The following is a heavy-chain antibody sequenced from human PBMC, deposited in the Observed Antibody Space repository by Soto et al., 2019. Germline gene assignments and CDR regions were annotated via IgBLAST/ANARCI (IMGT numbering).Heavy chain of an antibody. CDR2: IYYSGTT. Sequence: QVQLQESGPGLVKPSQTLSLICIVSGGYISSSAVGSYWTWILQHPGKGLEWIGYIYYSGTTYYNPSLKSRPTISMDTSENQFSLELTSVTAADTAIYFCASGHDAYKVRYWGQGTLVTVSS. CDR3: ASGHDAYKVRY. CDR1: GGYISSSAVGSY. J-gene: IGHJ4*02. V-gene: IGHV4-31*03. D-gene: IGHD1-1*01.